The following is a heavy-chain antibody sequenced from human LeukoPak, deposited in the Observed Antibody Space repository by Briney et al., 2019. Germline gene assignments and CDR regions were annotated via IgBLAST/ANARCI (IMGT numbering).Heavy chain of an antibody. CDR3: VGGDY. CDR1: GFTFSSYA. Sequence: GGSLRLSCAASGFTFSSYAMSWVRQAPGKGLECVANINQDGSDKYYVDSVKGRFTISRDNTKNSLYLQMNSLRAEDTAVYYCVGGDYWGQGTLVTVSS. CDR2: INQDGSDK. J-gene: IGHJ4*02. V-gene: IGHV3-7*01.